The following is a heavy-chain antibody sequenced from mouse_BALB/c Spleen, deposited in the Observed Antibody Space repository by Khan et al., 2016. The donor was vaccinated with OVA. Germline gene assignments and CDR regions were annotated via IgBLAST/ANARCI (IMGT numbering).Heavy chain of an antibody. CDR1: GFSLNNYG. CDR3: ARFATATRNFYAVDF. V-gene: IGHV2-3*01. D-gene: IGHD1-2*01. J-gene: IGHJ4*01. Sequence: QVQLKQSGPGLVAPSQSLSITCTVSGFSLNNYGINWIRQPPGKGLEWLGVIWGDGSTNYHSVLKSRLSISKDYSKSKVFFKLNSLQTDDTATYXCARFATATRNFYAVDFWGQGTSVTVSS. CDR2: IWGDGST.